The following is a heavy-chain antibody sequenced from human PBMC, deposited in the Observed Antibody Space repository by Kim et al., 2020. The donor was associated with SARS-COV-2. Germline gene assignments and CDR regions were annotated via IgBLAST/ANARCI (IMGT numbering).Heavy chain of an antibody. Sequence: GGSLRLSCAASGFTFSSYAMSWVRQAPGKGLEWVSAISGSGGSTYYADSVKGRFTISRDNSKNTLYLQMNSLRAEDTAVYYCAKDGGGQLVGLYYFDYWGQGTLVTVSS. J-gene: IGHJ4*02. CDR3: AKDGGGQLVGLYYFDY. D-gene: IGHD6-6*01. V-gene: IGHV3-23*01. CDR2: ISGSGGST. CDR1: GFTFSSYA.